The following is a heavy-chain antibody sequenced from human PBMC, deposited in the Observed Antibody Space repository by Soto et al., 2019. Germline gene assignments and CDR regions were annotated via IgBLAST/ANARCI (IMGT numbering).Heavy chain of an antibody. Sequence: GGSLRLSCAASGFTFSSYAMSWVRQAPGKGLEWVSAISGSGGSTYYADSVKGRFTISRDNSKNTLYLQMNSLRAEDTAVDYCAKFSLPSMYYYGSGSYSYGMDVWGQGTTVTVSS. J-gene: IGHJ6*02. CDR3: AKFSLPSMYYYGSGSYSYGMDV. CDR1: GFTFSSYA. V-gene: IGHV3-23*01. D-gene: IGHD3-10*01. CDR2: ISGSGGST.